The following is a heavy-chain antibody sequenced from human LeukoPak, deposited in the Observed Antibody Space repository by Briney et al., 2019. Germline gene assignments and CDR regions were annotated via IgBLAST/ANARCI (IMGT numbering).Heavy chain of an antibody. Sequence: SVNVSCKASGGTFSSYAISWVRQAPGQGLEWMGRIIPILGIANYAQKFQGRVTITADKSTSTAYMELSSLRSEDTAVYYCARDEGYSYGYNWFDPWGQGTLVTVSS. CDR3: ARDEGYSYGYNWFDP. D-gene: IGHD5-18*01. CDR2: IIPILGIA. J-gene: IGHJ5*02. CDR1: GGTFSSYA. V-gene: IGHV1-69*04.